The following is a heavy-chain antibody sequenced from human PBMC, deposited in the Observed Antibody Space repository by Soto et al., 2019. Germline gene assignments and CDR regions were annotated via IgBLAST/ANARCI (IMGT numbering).Heavy chain of an antibody. CDR2: ISAYNGNT. V-gene: IGHV1-18*01. J-gene: IGHJ6*02. Sequence: RASVKVSCKASGCTFTSYGISWVRQAPGQGLEWMGWISAYNGNTNYAQKLQGRVTMTTDTSTSTAYMELRSLRSDDTAVYYCAREIPRGITMVRGPHYGMDVWGQGTTVTVSS. CDR1: GCTFTSYG. D-gene: IGHD3-10*01. CDR3: AREIPRGITMVRGPHYGMDV.